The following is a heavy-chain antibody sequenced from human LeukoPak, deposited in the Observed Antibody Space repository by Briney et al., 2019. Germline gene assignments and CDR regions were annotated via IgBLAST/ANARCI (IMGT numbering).Heavy chain of an antibody. V-gene: IGHV3-30*02. J-gene: IGHJ4*02. D-gene: IGHD3-10*01. CDR1: GFTFSSYG. Sequence: PGGSLRLSCAASGFTFSSYGTHWVRQAPGKGLEWVAFIRYDGSNKYYADSVKGRFTISRDNSKNTLYLQMNSLRAEDTAVYYCSYGSGSPVGYWGQGTLVTVSS. CDR2: IRYDGSNK. CDR3: SYGSGSPVGY.